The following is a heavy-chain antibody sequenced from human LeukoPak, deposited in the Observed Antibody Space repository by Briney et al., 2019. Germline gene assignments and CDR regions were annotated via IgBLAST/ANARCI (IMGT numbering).Heavy chain of an antibody. V-gene: IGHV3-30*02. CDR2: IWYDGSEK. CDR3: AKDLGSGWSFDS. CDR1: GFIFRNHG. D-gene: IGHD6-19*01. J-gene: IGHJ4*02. Sequence: PGGSLRLSCAASGFIFRNHGMHWVRQAPGKGLEWVTFIWYDGSEKYYADSVRGRFTISRDNSKNTVNLQMNSLRTEDTALYYCAKDLGSGWSFDSWGQGTLVTVSS.